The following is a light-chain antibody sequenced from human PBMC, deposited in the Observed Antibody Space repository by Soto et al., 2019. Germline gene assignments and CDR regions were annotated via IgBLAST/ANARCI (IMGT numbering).Light chain of an antibody. CDR3: MQGTHWHPFT. J-gene: IGKJ3*01. V-gene: IGKV2-30*02. CDR2: RVS. Sequence: DVVMTQSPLSLSVTLGQPASISCRSSQSLVHSDGNTYLNWFQQRPGQTPRRLFYRVSNRDSGGPDRFSGSRSGPNFTLKISREEAEDVGVYYCMQGTHWHPFTFGPGTKV. CDR1: QSLVHSDGNTY.